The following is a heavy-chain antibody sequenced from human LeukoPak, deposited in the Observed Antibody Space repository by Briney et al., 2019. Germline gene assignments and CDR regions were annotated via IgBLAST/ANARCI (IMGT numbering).Heavy chain of an antibody. CDR3: AREGDYYDSSGYYSFDY. CDR2: ISAYNGNT. D-gene: IGHD3-22*01. Sequence: ASVKVSCKASGYTFTSYGISWVRQAPGQGLEWMVWISAYNGNTNYAQKLQGRVTMTTDTSTSTAYMELRSLRSDDTAVYSCAREGDYYDSSGYYSFDYWGQGTLVTVSS. CDR1: GYTFTSYG. V-gene: IGHV1-18*01. J-gene: IGHJ4*02.